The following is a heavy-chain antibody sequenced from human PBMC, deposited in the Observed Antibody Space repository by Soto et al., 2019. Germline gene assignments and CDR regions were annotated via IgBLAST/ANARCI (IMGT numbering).Heavy chain of an antibody. CDR2: IYYSGST. J-gene: IGHJ5*02. Sequence: SETLSLTCTVSGGSVSSGSYYWSWIRQPPGKGLEWIGYIYYSGSTNYNPSLKSRVTISVDTSKNQFSLKLSSVTAADTAVYYCARARDYDSSGYYYRFDPWGQGTLVTVSS. D-gene: IGHD3-22*01. CDR1: GGSVSSGSYY. CDR3: ARARDYDSSGYYYRFDP. V-gene: IGHV4-61*01.